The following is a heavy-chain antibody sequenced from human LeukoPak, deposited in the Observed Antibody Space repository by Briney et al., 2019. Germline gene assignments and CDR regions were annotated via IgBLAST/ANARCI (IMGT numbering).Heavy chain of an antibody. J-gene: IGHJ1*01. CDR3: ARDKLEQQIAEGFQH. V-gene: IGHV3-21*01. D-gene: IGHD6-13*01. CDR1: GFTFSSYS. Sequence: PGGSLRLSCAASGFTFSSYSMNWVRQAPGKGLEWVSSISSSSSYIYYADSVKGRFTISRDNAKNSLYLQMNSLRAEDTAVYYCARDKLEQQIAEGFQHWGQGTLVTVSS. CDR2: ISSSSSYI.